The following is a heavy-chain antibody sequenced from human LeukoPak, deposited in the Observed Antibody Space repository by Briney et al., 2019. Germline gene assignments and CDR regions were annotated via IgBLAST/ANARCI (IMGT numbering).Heavy chain of an antibody. V-gene: IGHV3-23*01. CDR2: ISGSTGST. Sequence: GGSLRLSCAASGFTFSSYSMNWVRQAPGKGLEWVSLISGSTGSTYYADSVKGRFSISRDNSKNTVYLQMNSLRVEDTAVYYCAKGAYYHGSGRYFDYWGQGTLVTVSS. J-gene: IGHJ4*02. CDR1: GFTFSSYS. D-gene: IGHD3-10*01. CDR3: AKGAYYHGSGRYFDY.